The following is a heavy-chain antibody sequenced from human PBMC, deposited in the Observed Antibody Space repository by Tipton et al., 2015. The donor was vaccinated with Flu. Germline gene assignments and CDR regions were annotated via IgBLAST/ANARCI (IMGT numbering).Heavy chain of an antibody. CDR3: AREGRPGYYYYYMDV. J-gene: IGHJ6*03. V-gene: IGHV3-7*01. CDR2: IKQDGSEK. CDR1: GFTFSSYW. Sequence: SLRLSCAASGFTFSSYWMSWVRQAPGKGLEWVANIKQDGSEKYYVDSVKGRFTISRDNAKNSLYLQMNSLRAEDTAVYYCAREGRPGYYYYYMDVWGKGTTVTVSS.